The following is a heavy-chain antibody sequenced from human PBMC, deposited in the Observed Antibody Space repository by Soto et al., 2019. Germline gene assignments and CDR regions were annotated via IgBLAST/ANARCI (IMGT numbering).Heavy chain of an antibody. CDR1: GGTFSSYA. Sequence: SVKVSCKASGGTFSSYAISWVRQAPGQGLEWMGGIIPIFGTANYAQKFQGRVTITADESTSTAYMELSSLRSEDTAVYYCAGVVVTAMGFDYWGQGTLVTVSS. V-gene: IGHV1-69*13. J-gene: IGHJ4*02. CDR3: AGVVVTAMGFDY. D-gene: IGHD2-21*02. CDR2: IIPIFGTA.